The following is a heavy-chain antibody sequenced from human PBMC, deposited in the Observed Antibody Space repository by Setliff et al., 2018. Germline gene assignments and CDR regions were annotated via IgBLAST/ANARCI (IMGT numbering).Heavy chain of an antibody. J-gene: IGHJ4*02. CDR3: TRDRGPYDFWGAYFVY. D-gene: IGHD3-3*01. V-gene: IGHV3-49*02. Sequence: SWVRQPPGKGLEWVGFIRSKAYGGTTEYAASVKGRFTISRDDSKSIAYLQMNSLKTEDTAVYYCTRDRGPYDFWGAYFVYWGQGSLVTVSS. CDR2: IRSKAYGGTT.